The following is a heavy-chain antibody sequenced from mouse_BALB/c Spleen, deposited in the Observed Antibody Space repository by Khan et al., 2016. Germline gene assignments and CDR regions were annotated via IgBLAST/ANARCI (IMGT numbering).Heavy chain of an antibody. D-gene: IGHD3-2*01. J-gene: IGHJ3*01. Sequence: EVQLQESGPGLVKPSQTVSLTCTVTDISITTGNYRWSWIRQFPGNKLEWIGYIYYSGTITYNPSLTSRTTITRDTSKNQFFLEMNSLTAEDTATYYCARDRDSSGPFAYWGQGTLVTVSA. CDR2: IYYSGTI. CDR3: ARDRDSSGPFAY. V-gene: IGHV3-5*02. CDR1: DISITTGNYR.